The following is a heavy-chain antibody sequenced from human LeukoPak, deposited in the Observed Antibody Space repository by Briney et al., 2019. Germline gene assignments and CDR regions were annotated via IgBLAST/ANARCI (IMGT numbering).Heavy chain of an antibody. CDR2: TYYRSKWYN. CDR3: ARSGFGSGWLGYYYGMDV. Sequence: SPTLSLTCAISGDSVSSNSAAWNWIRQSPSRGLEWLGRTYYRSKWYNDYAVSVKSRITINPDTSKNQFSLQLNSVTPEDTAVYYCARSGFGSGWLGYYYGMDVWGQGTTVTASS. V-gene: IGHV6-1*01. D-gene: IGHD6-19*01. CDR1: GDSVSSNSAA. J-gene: IGHJ6*02.